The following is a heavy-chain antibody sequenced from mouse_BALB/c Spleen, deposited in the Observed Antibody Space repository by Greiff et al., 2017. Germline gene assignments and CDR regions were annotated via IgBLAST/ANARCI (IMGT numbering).Heavy chain of an antibody. CDR1: GFTFSSYA. Sequence: EVKVVESGGGLVKPGGSLKLSCAASGFTFSSYAMSWVRQTPEKRLEWVASISSGGSTYYPDSVKGRFTISRDNARNNLYLQMSSLRSEDTAMYYCARAGGNRYFDYWGQGTTLTVSS. V-gene: IGHV5-6-5*01. D-gene: IGHD2-1*01. CDR3: ARAGGNRYFDY. J-gene: IGHJ2*01. CDR2: ISSGGST.